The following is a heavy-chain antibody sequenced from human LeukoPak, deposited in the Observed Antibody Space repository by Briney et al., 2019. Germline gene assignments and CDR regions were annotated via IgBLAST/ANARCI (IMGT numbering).Heavy chain of an antibody. J-gene: IGHJ4*02. D-gene: IGHD1-26*01. Sequence: GGSLRLSCAASGFTLSSYAMHWVRQAPGKGLEYVSAISSNGGSTYYANSVKGRFTISRDNSKNTLYLQMGSLRAEDMAVYYCAALGATTVAYWGQGTLVTVSS. V-gene: IGHV3-64*01. CDR2: ISSNGGST. CDR1: GFTLSSYA. CDR3: AALGATTVAY.